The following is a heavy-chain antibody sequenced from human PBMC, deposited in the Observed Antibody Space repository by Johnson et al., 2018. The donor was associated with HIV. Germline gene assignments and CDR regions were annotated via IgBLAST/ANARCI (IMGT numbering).Heavy chain of an antibody. J-gene: IGHJ3*02. CDR1: GFTFSSYD. CDR2: IGTAGDT. Sequence: DVQLVESGGGLVQPGGSLRLSCAASGFTFSSYDMHWVRQATGKGLEWVSAIGTAGDTYYPGSVKGRFTISRENAKNSLYLQMNSLRAGDTAVYYCARGLRGAQNDAFDIWGQGTMVTVSS. CDR3: ARGLRGAQNDAFDI. V-gene: IGHV3-13*01. D-gene: IGHD1-26*01.